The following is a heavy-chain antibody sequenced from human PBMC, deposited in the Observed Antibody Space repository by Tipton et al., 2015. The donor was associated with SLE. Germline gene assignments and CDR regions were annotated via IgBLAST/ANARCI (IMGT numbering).Heavy chain of an antibody. CDR1: GGSFSGYY. Sequence: TLSLTCAVYGGSFSGYYWSWIRQPPGKGLEWIGEINHSGSTNYNPSLKSQVTISVDRSKNQFSLKLSSVTAADTAVYYCARELRAGYFDYWGQGTLVTVSS. J-gene: IGHJ4*02. V-gene: IGHV4-34*01. CDR3: ARELRAGYFDY. D-gene: IGHD3-10*01. CDR2: INHSGST.